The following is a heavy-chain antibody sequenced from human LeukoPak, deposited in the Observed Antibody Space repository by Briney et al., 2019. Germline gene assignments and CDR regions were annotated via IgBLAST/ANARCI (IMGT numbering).Heavy chain of an antibody. D-gene: IGHD1-26*01. V-gene: IGHV3-21*01. CDR2: ISSSSSYI. CDR1: GFTFSSYS. CDR3: ARASGGIVGATDDFDY. J-gene: IGHJ4*02. Sequence: GGSLRLSCAASGFTFSSYSMNWVRQAPGKGLEWVSSISSSSSYIYYADSVKGRFTISRDNAKNSLYLQMNSLRAEDTAVYYCARASGGIVGATDDFDYWGQGTLVTVSS.